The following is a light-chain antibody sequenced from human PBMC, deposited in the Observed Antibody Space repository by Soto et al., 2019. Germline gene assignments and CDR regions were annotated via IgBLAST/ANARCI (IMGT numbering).Light chain of an antibody. J-gene: IGLJ3*02. CDR3: GTWDSSLSARWV. CDR1: SSNIGNNY. Sequence: QSVLTQPPSVSAAPGQKVTISCSGSSSNIGNNYVSWYQQLPGTAPKLLIYENNKRPSAIPDRFSGSKSGTSATLGITGLQTGDEADYYCGTWDSSLSARWVFGGGTKLTVL. CDR2: ENN. V-gene: IGLV1-51*02.